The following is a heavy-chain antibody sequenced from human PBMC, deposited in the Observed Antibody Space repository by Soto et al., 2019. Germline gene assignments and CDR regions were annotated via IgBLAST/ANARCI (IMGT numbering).Heavy chain of an antibody. Sequence: EVQLLESGGGLVQPGGSLRLSCAASGFTFSSYAMSWVRQAPGKGLEWVSAISGSGGSTYYADSVKGRFTISRDNSKNTLYLQMNSPRAEDTAVYYCAKDRGALVATTYFDYWGQGTLVTVSS. J-gene: IGHJ4*02. D-gene: IGHD5-12*01. CDR2: ISGSGGST. CDR3: AKDRGALVATTYFDY. CDR1: GFTFSSYA. V-gene: IGHV3-23*01.